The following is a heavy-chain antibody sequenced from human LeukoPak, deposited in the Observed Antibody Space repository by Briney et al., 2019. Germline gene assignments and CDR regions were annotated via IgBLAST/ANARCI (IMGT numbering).Heavy chain of an antibody. CDR2: IYYSGST. V-gene: IGHV4-59*08. CDR3: ARHLLNYFDY. J-gene: IGHJ4*02. Sequence: SETLSLTSTVSGGSISSYYWSWIRQPPGKGLEWIGYIYYSGSTNYNPSLKSRVTISVDTSKNQFSLKLSSVTAADTAVYYCARHLLNYFDYWGQGTLVTVSS. CDR1: GGSISSYY. D-gene: IGHD3-16*01.